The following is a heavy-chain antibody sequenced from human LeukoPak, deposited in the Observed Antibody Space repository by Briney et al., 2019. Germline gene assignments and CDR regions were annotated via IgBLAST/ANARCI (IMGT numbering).Heavy chain of an antibody. CDR3: AREVPYYYYMAV. Sequence: VGSLRLSCAASGFTLSSYCMSWVRQAPRKGLKWVANIKQDGGEKYYVDGVKGRFTIYRGDAKHSLDLQMNSLRAEETAVYYCAREVPYYYYMAVWGKGPTVTISS. CDR2: IKQDGGEK. CDR1: GFTLSSYC. V-gene: IGHV3-7*01. J-gene: IGHJ6*03. D-gene: IGHD1-1*01.